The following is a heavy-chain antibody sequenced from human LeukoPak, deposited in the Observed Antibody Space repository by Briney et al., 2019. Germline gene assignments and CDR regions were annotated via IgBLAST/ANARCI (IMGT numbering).Heavy chain of an antibody. CDR2: IRFDGSEK. D-gene: IGHD4-17*01. Sequence: PGGSLRLSCAASGFTFSTSVMHWVRQAPGKGLEWLSFIRFDGSEKYYADSVKARFSISRDNSMNTLYLQMNSLRPEDTAVYYCAGGAFYGDYDGENWFDPWGQGTLVTVSS. J-gene: IGHJ5*02. V-gene: IGHV3-30*02. CDR3: AGGAFYGDYDGENWFDP. CDR1: GFTFSTSV.